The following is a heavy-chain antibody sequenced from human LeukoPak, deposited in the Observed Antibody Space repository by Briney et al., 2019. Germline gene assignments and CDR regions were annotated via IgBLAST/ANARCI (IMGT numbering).Heavy chain of an antibody. D-gene: IGHD6-13*01. CDR1: GFTFSSYG. J-gene: IGHJ4*02. CDR2: ISYDGSNK. CDR3: AKDEGQQQLEYYFDY. V-gene: IGHV3-30*18. Sequence: GGSLRLSCAASGFTFSSYGMHWVRQAPGEGLEWVAVISYDGSNKYYADSVKGRFTISRDNSRNTLYLQMNSLRAEATAVYYCAKDEGQQQLEYYFDYWGQGTLVTVSS.